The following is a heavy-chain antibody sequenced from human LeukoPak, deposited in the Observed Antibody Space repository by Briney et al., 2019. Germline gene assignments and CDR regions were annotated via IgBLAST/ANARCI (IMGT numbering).Heavy chain of an antibody. Sequence: GGSLRLSCAASGFTFSSYAMSWVRQAPGKGLEWVSAISGSGGSTYYADSVKGRFTISRDNAKNSLYLQMNSLRAEDTAVYYCARTNSGGGFDIWGQGTMVTVSS. D-gene: IGHD2-15*01. CDR1: GFTFSSYA. V-gene: IGHV3-23*01. J-gene: IGHJ3*02. CDR2: ISGSGGST. CDR3: ARTNSGGGFDI.